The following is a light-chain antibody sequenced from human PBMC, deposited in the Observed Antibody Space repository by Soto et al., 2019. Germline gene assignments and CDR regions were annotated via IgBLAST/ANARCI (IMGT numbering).Light chain of an antibody. Sequence: IVMKQSPATLSVSPGERATLSCRASQSVTSNLAWYQQKPGQAPRLLMYDASTRATGIPARFSGSGSGTDFTLTISRLEPEDFAVYWCQQFGTSPYTFGQGTKVDIK. J-gene: IGKJ2*01. CDR3: QQFGTSPYT. CDR1: QSVTSN. V-gene: IGKV3D-15*02. CDR2: DAS.